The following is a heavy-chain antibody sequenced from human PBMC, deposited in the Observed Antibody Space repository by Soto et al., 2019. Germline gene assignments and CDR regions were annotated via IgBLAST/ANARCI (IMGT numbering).Heavy chain of an antibody. Sequence: SVKVSCTASGGTFSSYAINWVRQAPGQGLEWMGGIIPIFGTANYAQKFQGRVTITADESTSTAYMELSSLRSEDTAVYYCATGIAAAAHDYWGQGTLVTVSS. V-gene: IGHV1-69*13. CDR2: IIPIFGTA. CDR1: GGTFSSYA. J-gene: IGHJ4*02. CDR3: ATGIAAAAHDY. D-gene: IGHD6-13*01.